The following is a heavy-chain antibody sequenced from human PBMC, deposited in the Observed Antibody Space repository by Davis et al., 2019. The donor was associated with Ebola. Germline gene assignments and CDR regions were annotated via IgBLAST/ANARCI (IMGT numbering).Heavy chain of an antibody. CDR2: IIPIFGTA. Sequence: SVKVSCKASGGTFSSYAISWVRQAPGQGLEWMGGIIPIFGTANYAQKFQGRVTITADKSTSTAYMELSSLRSEDTAVYYCAGCGVQRSYYDPCYYGMDVWGQGTTVTVSS. J-gene: IGHJ6*02. CDR1: GGTFSSYA. CDR3: AGCGVQRSYYDPCYYGMDV. V-gene: IGHV1-69*06. D-gene: IGHD3-3*01.